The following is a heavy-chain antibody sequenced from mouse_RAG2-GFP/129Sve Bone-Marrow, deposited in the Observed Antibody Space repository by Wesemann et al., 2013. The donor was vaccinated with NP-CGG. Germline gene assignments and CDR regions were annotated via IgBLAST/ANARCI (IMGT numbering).Heavy chain of an antibody. CDR3: ARRGYYYAMDY. Sequence: EYAGYISYSGSTYYNPSLKSRISITRDTSKNQYYLQLNSVTTEDTATYYCARRGYYYAMDYWGQGTSVTVSS. D-gene: IGHD3-1*01. J-gene: IGHJ4*01. V-gene: IGHV3-8*02. CDR2: ISYSGST.